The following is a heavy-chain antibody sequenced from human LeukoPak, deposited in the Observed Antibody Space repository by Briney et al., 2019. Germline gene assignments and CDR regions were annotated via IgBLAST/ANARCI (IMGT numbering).Heavy chain of an antibody. Sequence: PSETLSLTCAVYGGSFSGYYWRWIRQPPGKGLEWIGDISHSGSTNYNPSLKSRVTISVDTSKNQFSLKLSSVTAADTAVYYCARRHTKITMVRDRGNWFDPWGQGTLVTVSS. CDR2: ISHSGST. CDR1: GGSFSGYY. CDR3: ARRHTKITMVRDRGNWFDP. D-gene: IGHD3-10*01. J-gene: IGHJ5*02. V-gene: IGHV4-34*01.